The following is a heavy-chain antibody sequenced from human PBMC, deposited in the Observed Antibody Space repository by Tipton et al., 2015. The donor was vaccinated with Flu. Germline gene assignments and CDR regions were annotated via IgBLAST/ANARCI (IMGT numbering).Heavy chain of an antibody. J-gene: IGHJ6*02. Sequence: LRLSCNVSGGSLSGYYWSWIRQPAGKGLEWIGRIYTSGNTNYSPSLKSRVTMSVDTSKNQFSLKLSSMTAADTAVYYCARGPIPPPGYFYYSMDVWGQGTTVIVSS. V-gene: IGHV4-4*07. CDR3: ARGPIPPPGYFYYSMDV. CDR1: GGSLSGYY. CDR2: IYTSGNT.